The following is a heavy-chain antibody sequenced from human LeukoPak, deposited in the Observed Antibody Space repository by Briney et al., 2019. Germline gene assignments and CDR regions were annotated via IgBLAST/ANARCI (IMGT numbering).Heavy chain of an antibody. CDR3: ARVPLHDRNDDYYPH. V-gene: IGHV1-3*01. Sequence: GASVKVSCKASGGTFSSYAISWVRQAPGQGLEWMAWINAGNGNAKYSQKFQGRVTITRDTSASTAYMELSSLRSEDTAVYYCARVPLHDRNDDYYPHWGQGTVVTVSS. D-gene: IGHD3-10*01. J-gene: IGHJ1*01. CDR1: GGTFSSYA. CDR2: INAGNGNA.